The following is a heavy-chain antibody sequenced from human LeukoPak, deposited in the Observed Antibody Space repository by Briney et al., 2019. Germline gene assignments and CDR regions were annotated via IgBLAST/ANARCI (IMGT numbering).Heavy chain of an antibody. D-gene: IGHD6-6*01. Sequence: SETLSLTCTVSGGSISSYYWSWIRQPAGKGLEWIGRIYTSGSTNYNPSLKSRVTISVDTSKNQFSLKLSSVTAADTAVYYCARGAGTGSSSHFDYWGQGTLVTVSS. CDR1: GGSISSYY. CDR2: IYTSGST. V-gene: IGHV4-4*07. CDR3: ARGAGTGSSSHFDY. J-gene: IGHJ4*02.